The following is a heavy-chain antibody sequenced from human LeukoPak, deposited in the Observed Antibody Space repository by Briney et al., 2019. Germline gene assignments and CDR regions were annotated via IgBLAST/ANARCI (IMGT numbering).Heavy chain of an antibody. D-gene: IGHD6-19*01. Sequence: ASVKVSCKASGYTFTSYGISWVRQAPGQGLEWMGWISAYNGNTNYAQKLQGRVTITADESTSTAYMELSSLRSEDTAVYYCARRYSSGWYSYMDVWGKGTTVTVSS. J-gene: IGHJ6*03. CDR2: ISAYNGNT. CDR3: ARRYSSGWYSYMDV. CDR1: GYTFTSYG. V-gene: IGHV1-18*01.